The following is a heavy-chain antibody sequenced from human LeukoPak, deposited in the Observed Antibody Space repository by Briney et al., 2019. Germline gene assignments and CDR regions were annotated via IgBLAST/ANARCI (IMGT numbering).Heavy chain of an antibody. CDR3: AKTYYYGPGSSGKVDY. V-gene: IGHV3-23*01. CDR2: ISGSGGST. D-gene: IGHD3-10*01. Sequence: GGSLRLSCAASGFTFSSYAMNWVRQAPGKGLEWVSAISGSGGSTDHVDSVKGRFTISRDNSRNTLYLQMNSLRAEDTAVYYCAKTYYYGPGSSGKVDYWGQGTLVTVSS. CDR1: GFTFSSYA. J-gene: IGHJ4*02.